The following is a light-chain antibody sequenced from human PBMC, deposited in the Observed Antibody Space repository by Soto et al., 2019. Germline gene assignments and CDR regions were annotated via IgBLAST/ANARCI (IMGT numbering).Light chain of an antibody. CDR2: AAS. CDR3: QKYGSAPYV. CDR1: RGISNY. J-gene: IGKJ2*01. Sequence: IQMTQSPSSLSASVGDRVTITCRASRGISNYLAWYQQKPGKVPKLLIYAASTLQSGVPSRFSGSGSGTDFTLTISSLQPEDIASYFCQKYGSAPYVFGQGTKLEI. V-gene: IGKV1-27*01.